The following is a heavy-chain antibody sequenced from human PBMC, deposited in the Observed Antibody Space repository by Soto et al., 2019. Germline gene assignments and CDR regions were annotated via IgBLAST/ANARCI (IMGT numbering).Heavy chain of an antibody. CDR2: IIPIFGTA. CDR3: ARGSPYCSGGSCYSVTYGMDV. Sequence: GASVKVSCKASGDTFSSCAISCVLHAPGQGLEWMGGIIPIFGTANYAQKFQGRVTITADESTSTAYMELSSLRSEDTAVYYCARGSPYCSGGSCYSVTYGMDVWGQGTTLTVSS. J-gene: IGHJ6*02. D-gene: IGHD2-15*01. V-gene: IGHV1-69*13. CDR1: GDTFSSCA.